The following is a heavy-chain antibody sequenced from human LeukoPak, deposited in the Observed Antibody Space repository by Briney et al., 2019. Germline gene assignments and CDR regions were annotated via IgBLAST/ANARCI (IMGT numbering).Heavy chain of an antibody. Sequence: PGRSLSLSCAASGFTFSSYGMHWVRQAPGKGLEWVAVIWYDGSNKYYADSVKGRFTISRDNSKNTLYLQMNSLRAEDTAVYYCARPAYSGSYLAHFDYWGQGTLVTVSS. CDR2: IWYDGSNK. CDR1: GFTFSSYG. J-gene: IGHJ4*02. D-gene: IGHD1-26*01. CDR3: ARPAYSGSYLAHFDY. V-gene: IGHV3-33*01.